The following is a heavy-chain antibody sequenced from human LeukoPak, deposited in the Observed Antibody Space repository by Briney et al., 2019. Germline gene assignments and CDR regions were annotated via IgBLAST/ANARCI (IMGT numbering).Heavy chain of an antibody. J-gene: IGHJ4*02. CDR2: ISSSSSTI. Sequence: GGSLRLSCAASGFTFSSYEMNWVRQVPGKGLEWVSYISSSSSTIYYAGAVKGRFTISRDNAKNSLYLQMNSLRAEDTAVYYCARVGAMRWDYWGQGTLVTVSS. CDR1: GFTFSSYE. CDR3: ARVGAMRWDY. D-gene: IGHD1-26*01. V-gene: IGHV3-48*03.